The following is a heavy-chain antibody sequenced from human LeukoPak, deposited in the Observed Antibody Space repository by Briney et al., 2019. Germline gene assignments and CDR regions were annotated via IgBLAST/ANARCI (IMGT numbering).Heavy chain of an antibody. Sequence: SETLSLTCTVSGGSISNYYWSWIRQPAGEGLEWIGRIYTSGSTNYNPSLETRVTMSVDTYKKQFSLILSSVTAADTAVYYCARDRCNSTNCSARVAFDIWGQGTMVTVSS. CDR3: ARDRCNSTNCSARVAFDI. J-gene: IGHJ3*02. V-gene: IGHV4-4*07. CDR1: GGSISNYY. CDR2: IYTSGST. D-gene: IGHD2-2*01.